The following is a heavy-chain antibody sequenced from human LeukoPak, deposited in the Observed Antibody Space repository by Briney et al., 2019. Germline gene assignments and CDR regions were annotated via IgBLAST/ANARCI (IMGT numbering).Heavy chain of an antibody. V-gene: IGHV4-59*01. Sequence: PSETLSLPCTVSGGSISSYYWSWIRQPPGKGLEWIGYIYYSGSTNYNPSLKSRVTISVDTSKNQFSLKLSSVTAADTAVYYCARVDYGGNSADIWGQGTMVTVSS. CDR1: GGSISSYY. J-gene: IGHJ3*02. CDR3: ARVDYGGNSADI. CDR2: IYYSGST. D-gene: IGHD4-23*01.